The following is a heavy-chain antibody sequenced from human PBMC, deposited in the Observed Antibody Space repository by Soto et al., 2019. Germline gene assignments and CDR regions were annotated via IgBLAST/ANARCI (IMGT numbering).Heavy chain of an antibody. V-gene: IGHV4-30-4*01. CDR3: ARDLQLFSPTIHAFDI. CDR2: IYYSGST. Sequence: SETLSLTCTVSGGSISSGDYYWSWIRQPPGKGLEWIGYIYYSGSTYYNPSLKSRVTISVDTSKNQFSLKLSSVTAADTAVYYCARDLQLFSPTIHAFDIWGQGTMVTVSS. J-gene: IGHJ3*02. D-gene: IGHD3-3*01. CDR1: GGSISSGDYY.